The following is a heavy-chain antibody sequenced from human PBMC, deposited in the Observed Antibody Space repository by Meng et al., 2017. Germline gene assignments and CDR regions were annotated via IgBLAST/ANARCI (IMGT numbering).Heavy chain of an antibody. CDR3: ARVSSVVMVADY. Sequence: SETLSLTCAVYGGSFSGYYWSWIRQPPGKGLEWIGYIYYSGSTYYNPSLKSRVTISVDTSKNQFSLKLSSVTAADTAVYYCARVSSVVMVADYWGQGTLVTVSS. V-gene: IGHV4-34*09. D-gene: IGHD2-15*01. CDR2: IYYSGST. J-gene: IGHJ4*02. CDR1: GGSFSGYY.